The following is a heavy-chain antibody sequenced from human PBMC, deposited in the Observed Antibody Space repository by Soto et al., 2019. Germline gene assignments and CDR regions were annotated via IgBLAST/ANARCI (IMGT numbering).Heavy chain of an antibody. Sequence: EVQLVESGGGLVQPGGSLRLSCVASGFTFSSHDMHWVRQVTGKGLEWVSGIDSAGDAKYHVSVKGRFTIPSENAKNSLQLQMKRRRAGDTAVYYCVRGGIRGVCWNSFDTWGQGTIVTVSS. CDR3: VRGGIRGVCWNSFDT. CDR1: GFTFSSHD. V-gene: IGHV3-13*01. CDR2: IDSAGDA. D-gene: IGHD3-10*01. J-gene: IGHJ5*02.